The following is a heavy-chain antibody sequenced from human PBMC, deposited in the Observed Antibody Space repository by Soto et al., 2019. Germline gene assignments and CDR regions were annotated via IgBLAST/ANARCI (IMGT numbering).Heavy chain of an antibody. V-gene: IGHV1-46*01. CDR3: ARDYYDSSCYYYSEGRLPYYY. CDR1: GYTFTSYY. Sequence: ASVKVSCKASGYTFTSYYMHWVRQAPGQGLEWMGIINPSGGSTSYAQKFQGRVTMTRDTSTSTVYMELSSLRSEDTAVYYCARDYYDSSCYYYSEGRLPYYYWGQGTLVPVSS. D-gene: IGHD3-22*01. CDR2: INPSGGST. J-gene: IGHJ4*02.